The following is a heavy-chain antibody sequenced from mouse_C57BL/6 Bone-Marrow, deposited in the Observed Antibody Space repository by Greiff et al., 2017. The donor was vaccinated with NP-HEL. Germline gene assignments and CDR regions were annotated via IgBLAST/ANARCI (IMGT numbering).Heavy chain of an antibody. Sequence: EVHLVESGPELVKPGASVKISCKASGYSFTGYYMNWVKQSPEKSLEWIGEINPSTGGTTYNQKFKAKATLTVDKSSSTAYMQLKSLTSEDSAVYYCARTGPWFAYWGQGTLVTVSA. CDR2: INPSTGGT. J-gene: IGHJ3*01. CDR3: ARTGPWFAY. D-gene: IGHD4-1*01. V-gene: IGHV1-42*01. CDR1: GYSFTGYY.